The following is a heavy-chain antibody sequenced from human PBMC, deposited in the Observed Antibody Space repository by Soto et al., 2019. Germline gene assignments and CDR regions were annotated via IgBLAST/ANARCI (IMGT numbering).Heavy chain of an antibody. D-gene: IGHD6-13*01. CDR1: GFTFSSYA. Sequence: EVQLLESGGGLVQPGGSLRLSCAASGFTFSSYAMSWVRQAPGKGLEWVSAISGSGGSTYYADSVKGGFTISRDNPKNAPYLQMSSLRADDTAVYYCGISGSGSSYTDAFDIWGQGTMVTVSS. CDR2: ISGSGGST. J-gene: IGHJ3*02. CDR3: GISGSGSSYTDAFDI. V-gene: IGHV3-23*01.